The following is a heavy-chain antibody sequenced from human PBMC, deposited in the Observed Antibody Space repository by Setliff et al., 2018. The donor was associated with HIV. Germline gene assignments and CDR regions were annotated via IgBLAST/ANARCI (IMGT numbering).Heavy chain of an antibody. CDR2: IYTNGRT. Sequence: SETLSLTCTVSGGSISSNSYYWSWIRQPAGKGLEWIGHIYTNGRTNYNPPLKSRITISVDTSKNQFSLKLSSVTAADTAVYYCAREATYYYDGSGYYYFDYWGRGTLVTVSS. D-gene: IGHD3-22*01. CDR1: GGSISSNSYY. J-gene: IGHJ4*02. V-gene: IGHV4-61*09. CDR3: AREATYYYDGSGYYYFDY.